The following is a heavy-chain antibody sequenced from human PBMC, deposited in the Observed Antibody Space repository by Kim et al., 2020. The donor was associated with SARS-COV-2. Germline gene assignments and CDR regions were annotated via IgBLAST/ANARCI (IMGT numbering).Heavy chain of an antibody. CDR3: ARGVPGVGFDI. CDR2: SSNKANRYTT. Sequence: GGSLRLSCAASGFTFSDHYMDWVRQGPGKGLEWVGRSSNKANRYTTDYAASVTGRFTISRENSKNSLYLEMNSLKTEDTAVYYCARGVPGVGFDIWGRGTLVTVSS. J-gene: IGHJ2*01. CDR1: GFTFSDHY. V-gene: IGHV3-72*01. D-gene: IGHD2-2*01.